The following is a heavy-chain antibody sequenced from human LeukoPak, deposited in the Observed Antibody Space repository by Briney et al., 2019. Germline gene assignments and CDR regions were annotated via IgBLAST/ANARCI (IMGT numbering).Heavy chain of an antibody. J-gene: IGHJ4*02. D-gene: IGHD3-3*01. Sequence: GGSLRLSCAASGFTFSDYYMSWIRQAPGKGLEWVSYISSSGSTIYYADSVKGRFTISRDNAKNSLYLQMNSLRAEDTAAYYCARDESIFGVVHFDYWGQGTLVTVSS. CDR3: ARDESIFGVVHFDY. CDR1: GFTFSDYY. CDR2: ISSSGSTI. V-gene: IGHV3-11*01.